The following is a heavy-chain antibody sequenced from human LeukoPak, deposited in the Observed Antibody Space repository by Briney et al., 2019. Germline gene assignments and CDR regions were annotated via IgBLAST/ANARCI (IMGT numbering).Heavy chain of an antibody. CDR3: ARYGDSGYYYGLDV. CDR2: IYYSGST. CDR1: GGSISSNY. Sequence: SETLSLTCNVSGGSISSNYWSWIRQPPGKGLEWIGYIYYSGSTNYNPSLKSRVTISVDTSKTQLSLKLSSLTAADTAVYYCARYGDSGYYYGLDVWGQGTTVIVSS. D-gene: IGHD2-21*02. V-gene: IGHV4-59*08. J-gene: IGHJ6*02.